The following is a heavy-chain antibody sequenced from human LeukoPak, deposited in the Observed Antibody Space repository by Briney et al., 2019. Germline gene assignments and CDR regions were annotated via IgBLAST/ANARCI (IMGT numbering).Heavy chain of an antibody. CDR3: AGGYFDY. Sequence: GGSLRLSCEASGFTFSSYWMSWVRQAPGKGLEWVDNINQDGSEKYYVDSVKGRFTISRDNAKNSLYLQMNSLRVEDTAVYYCAGGYFDYWGQGTLVTVSS. CDR2: INQDGSEK. V-gene: IGHV3-7*01. J-gene: IGHJ4*02. CDR1: GFTFSSYW.